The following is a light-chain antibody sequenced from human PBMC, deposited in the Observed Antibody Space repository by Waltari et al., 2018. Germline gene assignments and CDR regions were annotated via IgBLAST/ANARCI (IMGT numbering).Light chain of an antibody. V-gene: IGKV3-15*01. CDR1: QSVSSN. J-gene: IGKJ2*01. Sequence: EIVMTQSPATLSVSPGERATLSCRASQSVSSNLAWYQQKPGQAPRLLIYGASTRATGIPARFSGNGSGTEFTLTISSLQSEDFAVYYCQQYNNWPPYTFGQGTKLE. CDR3: QQYNNWPPYT. CDR2: GAS.